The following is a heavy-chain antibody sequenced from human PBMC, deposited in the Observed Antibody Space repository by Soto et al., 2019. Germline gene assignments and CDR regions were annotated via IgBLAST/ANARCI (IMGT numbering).Heavy chain of an antibody. CDR2: INTHSDVT. CDR1: GYIFTGYY. V-gene: IGHV1-2*02. CDR3: ARDRVPRHPVVTLGY. D-gene: IGHD2-21*02. Sequence: GASVKVSCKATGYIFTGYYIEWVRGAPGQGLEWMVCINTHSDVTTYAQKFQARFTMTSDTSTTTAYIALTSLRSDDTAVYYCARDRVPRHPVVTLGYWGQGTLVTVSS. J-gene: IGHJ4*02.